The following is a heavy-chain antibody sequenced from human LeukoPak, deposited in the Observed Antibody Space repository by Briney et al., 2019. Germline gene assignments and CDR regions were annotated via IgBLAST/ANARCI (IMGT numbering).Heavy chain of an antibody. J-gene: IGHJ3*02. CDR1: GFTFSSYA. CDR2: ISSSSSYI. Sequence: GGSLRLSCAASGFTFSSYAMSWVRQAPGKGLEWVSSISSSSSYIYYADSVKGRFTISRDNAKNSLYLQMNSLRAEDTAVYYCARDFDSSGSPAFDIWGQGTMVTVSS. V-gene: IGHV3-21*01. CDR3: ARDFDSSGSPAFDI. D-gene: IGHD3-22*01.